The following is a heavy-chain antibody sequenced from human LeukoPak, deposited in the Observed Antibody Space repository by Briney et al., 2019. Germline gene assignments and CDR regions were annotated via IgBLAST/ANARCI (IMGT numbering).Heavy chain of an antibody. CDR2: ISYDGSNK. D-gene: IGHD6-13*01. Sequence: GGSLRLSCAASGFTFSSYGMHWVRQAPGKGLEWVAVISYDGSNKYYADSVKGRFTISRDNSKNTLYLQMNSLRAEDTAVYYCAKEAAAAGSFDYWGQGTLVTVSS. CDR3: AKEAAAAGSFDY. V-gene: IGHV3-30*18. CDR1: GFTFSSYG. J-gene: IGHJ4*02.